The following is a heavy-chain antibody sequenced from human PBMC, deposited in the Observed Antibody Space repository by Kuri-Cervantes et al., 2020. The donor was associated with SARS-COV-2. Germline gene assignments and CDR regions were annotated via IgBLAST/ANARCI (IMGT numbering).Heavy chain of an antibody. CDR2: ISSSSSTI. V-gene: IGHV3-48*01. CDR3: ARDVPDY. CDR1: GFTFSSYS. J-gene: IGHJ4*02. Sequence: GESLKISFAASGFTFSSYSMNWVRQAPGKGLEWVSYISSSSSTIYYADSVKGRFTISRDNAKNSLYLQMNSLRAEDTAVYYCARDVPDYWGQGTLVTVSS.